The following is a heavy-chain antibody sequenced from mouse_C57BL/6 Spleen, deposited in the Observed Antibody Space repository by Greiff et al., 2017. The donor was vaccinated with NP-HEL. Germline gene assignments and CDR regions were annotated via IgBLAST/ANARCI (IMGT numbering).Heavy chain of an antibody. CDR3: ARGGQLRLRNYAMDY. CDR2: IYPGDGDP. D-gene: IGHD3-2*02. Sequence: QVQLQQSGAELVKPGASVKISCKASGYAFSSYWMNWVKQRPGKGLEWIGQIYPGDGDPNYNGKFKGKATLTADQSSSPAYMQLSILTSEDSAVYFCARGGQLRLRNYAMDYWGQGTSVTVSS. J-gene: IGHJ4*01. CDR1: GYAFSSYW. V-gene: IGHV1-80*01.